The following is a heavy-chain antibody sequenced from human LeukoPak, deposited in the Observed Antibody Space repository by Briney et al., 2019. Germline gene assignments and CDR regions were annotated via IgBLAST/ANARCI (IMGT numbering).Heavy chain of an antibody. CDR1: GFTFSTYS. Sequence: GGSLRLSCAASGFTFSTYSMTWVRQAPGKGLEWVSYITGSSSTKHYADSVQGRFTISRDNAKNSLFLQMNSLRDEDTAVYYCTRDLDALDYWGQGTLVTVSS. CDR3: TRDLDALDY. J-gene: IGHJ4*02. CDR2: ITGSSSTK. V-gene: IGHV3-48*02.